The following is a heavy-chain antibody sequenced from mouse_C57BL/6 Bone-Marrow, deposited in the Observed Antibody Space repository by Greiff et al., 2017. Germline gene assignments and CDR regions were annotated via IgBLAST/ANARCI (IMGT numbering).Heavy chain of an antibody. Sequence: QVQLQQPGTELVKPGASVKLSCKASGYTFTGYWMHWVKQRSGQGLEWIGNFNPSNGGINYNEKFKSKATLTVDKSSSTAYMQLSSLTSEDSAVYYCARSVYYYGSGGYYYAMDYWGQGTSVTVSS. J-gene: IGHJ4*01. V-gene: IGHV1-53*01. D-gene: IGHD1-1*01. CDR3: ARSVYYYGSGGYYYAMDY. CDR2: FNPSNGGI. CDR1: GYTFTGYW.